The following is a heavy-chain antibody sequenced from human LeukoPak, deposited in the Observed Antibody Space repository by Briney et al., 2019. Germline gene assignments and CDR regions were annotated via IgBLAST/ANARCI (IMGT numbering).Heavy chain of an antibody. J-gene: IGHJ4*02. Sequence: PGGSLRLSCAASGFTFDTYRMNWVRQAPGKGLEWVSSISASGSYIYYADSLKGRFTISRDNTKNSLFLQVNSLRAEDTAVYYCARDSPGTTASDYWGQGTLVTVSS. CDR2: ISASGSYI. CDR3: ARDSPGTTASDY. V-gene: IGHV3-21*01. D-gene: IGHD1-1*01. CDR1: GFTFDTYR.